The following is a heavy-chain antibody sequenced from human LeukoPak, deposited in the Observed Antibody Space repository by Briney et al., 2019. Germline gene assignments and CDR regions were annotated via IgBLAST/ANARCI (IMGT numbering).Heavy chain of an antibody. CDR3: AKGLDRGIAGATPDY. J-gene: IGHJ4*02. CDR2: ITGSDSST. V-gene: IGHV3-23*01. CDR1: GFTFSSYA. Sequence: GGSLRLSCAASGFTFSSYAMSWVRQAPGKGLEWVSGITGSDSSTYYADSVKGRFTISRDNSKNTLYLQMNSLRAEDTAVYYCAKGLDRGIAGATPDYWGQGTLITVSS. D-gene: IGHD1-26*01.